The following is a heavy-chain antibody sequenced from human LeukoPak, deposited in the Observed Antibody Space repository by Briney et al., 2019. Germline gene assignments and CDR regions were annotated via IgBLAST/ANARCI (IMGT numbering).Heavy chain of an antibody. D-gene: IGHD3-16*02. CDR2: INTGSGNT. CDR1: GYTFTGYA. CDR3: ARDYVWGSYHHNWFDP. J-gene: IGHJ5*02. Sequence: ASVKVSCKASGYTFTGYALHWVRQAPGQGLEWMGWINTGSGNTKYSQKFQGRVTITRDTSASTAYMELSSLRSEDTAVYYCARDYVWGSYHHNWFDPWGQGTLVTVSS. V-gene: IGHV1-3*04.